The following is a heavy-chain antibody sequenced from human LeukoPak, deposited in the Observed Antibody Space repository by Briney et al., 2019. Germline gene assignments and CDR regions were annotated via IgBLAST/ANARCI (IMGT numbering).Heavy chain of an antibody. Sequence: SETLSLTCTVSGDSIIGYYWSWIRQPPGKGLEWIGYIHYSGSTNYNPSLKSRVTISVDTSRSHFSLKLSSATAADTAVYYCARGERLGPDFWGQGTLVTVSS. V-gene: IGHV4-59*01. J-gene: IGHJ4*02. CDR3: ARGERLGPDF. CDR1: GDSIIGYY. D-gene: IGHD1-1*01. CDR2: IHYSGST.